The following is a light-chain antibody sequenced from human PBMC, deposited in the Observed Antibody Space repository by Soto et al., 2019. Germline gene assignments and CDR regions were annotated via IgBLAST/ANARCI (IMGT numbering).Light chain of an antibody. CDR1: SSDIGGYNY. V-gene: IGLV2-14*01. CDR3: SSYTGSSTLYV. CDR2: EVS. J-gene: IGLJ1*01. Sequence: QSALTQPASVSGSPGQSITISCTGTSSDIGGYNYVSWYQQHPGKVPKLMIFEVSNRPSGVSYRFSGSKSGNTASQTISGLQAEDEADYYCSSYTGSSTLYVFGTGTKLTVL.